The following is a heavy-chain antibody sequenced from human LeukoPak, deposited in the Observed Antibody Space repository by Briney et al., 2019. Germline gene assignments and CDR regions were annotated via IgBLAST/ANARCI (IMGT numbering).Heavy chain of an antibody. J-gene: IGHJ4*02. CDR2: INHSGST. Sequence: SETLSLTCAVYGGSFSGYYWSWIRQPPGKGLEWIGEINHSGSTNYNPSLKSRVTISVDTSKNQFSLKLSSVTAADTAVYYCARDYPQRRRTGDGYNLDYWGQGTLVTVSS. CDR1: GGSFSGYY. V-gene: IGHV4-34*01. CDR3: ARDYPQRRRTGDGYNLDY. D-gene: IGHD5-24*01.